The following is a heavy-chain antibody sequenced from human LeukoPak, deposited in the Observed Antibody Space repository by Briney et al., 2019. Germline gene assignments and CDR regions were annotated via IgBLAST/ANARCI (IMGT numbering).Heavy chain of an antibody. CDR3: ARVSSGWVTACDY. J-gene: IGHJ4*02. D-gene: IGHD6-19*01. CDR2: SGST. CDR1: GYSISSGYY. Sequence: SETLSLTCTVSGYSISSGYYWGWIRQPPGKGLEWIGSGSTYYNPSLKSRVTISVDTSKNQFSLKLSSVTAADTAVYYCARVSSGWVTACDYWGQGTLVTVSS. V-gene: IGHV4-38-2*02.